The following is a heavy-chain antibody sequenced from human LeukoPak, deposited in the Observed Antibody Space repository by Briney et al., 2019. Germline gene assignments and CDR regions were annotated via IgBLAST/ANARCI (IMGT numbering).Heavy chain of an antibody. CDR3: ARDLEQHWGAYYYYMDV. J-gene: IGHJ6*03. CDR1: GGSISNYY. Sequence: SQTLSLTCTVSGGSISNYYWSWIRQPAGKGLEWIGHIYTSGSTSYNPSLKSRVTMSVDTSKNQFSLRLRSVTAADTAVYYCARDLEQHWGAYYYYMDVWGKGTTVTVSS. CDR2: IYTSGST. V-gene: IGHV4-4*07. D-gene: IGHD1/OR15-1a*01.